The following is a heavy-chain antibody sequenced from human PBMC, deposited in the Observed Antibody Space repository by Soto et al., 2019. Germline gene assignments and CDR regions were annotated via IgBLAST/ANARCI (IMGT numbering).Heavy chain of an antibody. CDR2: ISAYNGNT. D-gene: IGHD6-13*01. CDR1: GYTFTSYG. CDR3: AREMGIAAAGTADAFDI. V-gene: IGHV1-18*01. Sequence: ASVKVSCKASGYTFTSYGISWVRQAPGQGLEWMGWISAYNGNTNYAQKLQGRVTMTTDTSTSTAYMELRSLRSDDTAVYYCAREMGIAAAGTADAFDIWGQGTMVTVSS. J-gene: IGHJ3*02.